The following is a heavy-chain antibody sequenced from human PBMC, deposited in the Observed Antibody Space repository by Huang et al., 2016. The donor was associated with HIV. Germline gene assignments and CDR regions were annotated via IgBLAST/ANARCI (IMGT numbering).Heavy chain of an antibody. J-gene: IGHJ6*02. CDR3: VTPGDSNVDSNYYGMDV. CDR1: GYIFTTYW. Sequence: EVQLVQSGAEVKEPGESLRISCQTSGYIFTTYWIGWVRQKPGKGLEWMGVIYPGDSDTRYSPSVQGQVTISADKSVSTAYLQWTSLKASDTAMYYCVTPGDSNVDSNYYGMDVWGQGTTVTVSS. V-gene: IGHV5-51*03. D-gene: IGHD4-4*01. CDR2: IYPGDSDT.